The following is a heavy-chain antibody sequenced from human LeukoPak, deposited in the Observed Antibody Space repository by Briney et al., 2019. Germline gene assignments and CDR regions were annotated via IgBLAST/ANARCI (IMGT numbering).Heavy chain of an antibody. CDR1: GDSVSSNSAA. CDR2: TYYRSKWYN. J-gene: IGHJ4*02. CDR3: ASSNYCSSTSCPRWVFDY. V-gene: IGHV6-1*01. D-gene: IGHD2-2*01. Sequence: SQTLSLTCAISGDSVSSNSAAWNWIRQSPSRGLEWLGRTYYRSKWYNDYAVSVKSRITINPDTSKNQFSLKLSSVTAADTAVYYCASSNYCSSTSCPRWVFDYWGQGTLVTVSS.